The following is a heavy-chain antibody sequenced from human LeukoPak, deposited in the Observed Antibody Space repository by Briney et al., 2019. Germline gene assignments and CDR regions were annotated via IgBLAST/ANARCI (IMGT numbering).Heavy chain of an antibody. D-gene: IGHD3-10*01. CDR3: ARGFRGVRSFEDY. CDR2: ITPTSSKTHI. Sequence: GGSLRLSCAASGFTFKTYSMNWVRQAPGKGLEWVSSITPTSSKTHIYYADSVKGRFTISRDNANNSLYLQMNSLRVEDTALYYCARGFRGVRSFEDYWGQGTLVTVSS. CDR1: GFTFKTYS. J-gene: IGHJ4*02. V-gene: IGHV3-21*06.